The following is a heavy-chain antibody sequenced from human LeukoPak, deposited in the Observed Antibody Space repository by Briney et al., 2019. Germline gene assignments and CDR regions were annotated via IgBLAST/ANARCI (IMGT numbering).Heavy chain of an antibody. D-gene: IGHD4-23*01. V-gene: IGHV1-24*01. CDR3: ATIYGGNDQFDY. CDR1: GYTLTELS. CDR2: FDPEDGET. Sequence: ASVKVSCKVSGYTLTELSMHWVRQAPGKGLEWMGGFDPEDGETIYAQKFQGRVTMTEDTSTDTAYMELSSLRSEDTAVYYCATIYGGNDQFDYWGQGTLVTVSS. J-gene: IGHJ4*02.